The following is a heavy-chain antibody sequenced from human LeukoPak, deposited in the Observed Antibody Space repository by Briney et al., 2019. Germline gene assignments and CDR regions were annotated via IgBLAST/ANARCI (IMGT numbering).Heavy chain of an antibody. CDR2: INHSGST. CDR1: GGSFSGYY. V-gene: IGHV4-34*01. D-gene: IGHD6-13*01. CDR3: ARDLRAAAGTEWFDP. Sequence: SETLSLTCAVYGGSFSGYYWSWIRQPPGKGLEWIGEINHSGSTNYNPSLKSRVTISVDTSKNQFSLKLSSVTAADTAVYYCARDLRAAAGTEWFDPWGQGTLVTVSS. J-gene: IGHJ5*02.